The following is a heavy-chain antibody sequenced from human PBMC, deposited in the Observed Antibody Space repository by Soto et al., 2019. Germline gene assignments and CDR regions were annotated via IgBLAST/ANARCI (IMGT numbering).Heavy chain of an antibody. J-gene: IGHJ4*02. CDR3: ARGITSFGGGGPPPYFDY. Sequence: PGESLKISCKGSGYSFTSYWIGWVRQMPGKGLEWMGIIYPGDSDTRYSPSFQGQVTISADKSISTAYLQWSSLKASDTAMYYCARGITSFGGGGPPPYFDYWGQGTLVTVSS. D-gene: IGHD3-3*01. V-gene: IGHV5-51*01. CDR2: IYPGDSDT. CDR1: GYSFTSYW.